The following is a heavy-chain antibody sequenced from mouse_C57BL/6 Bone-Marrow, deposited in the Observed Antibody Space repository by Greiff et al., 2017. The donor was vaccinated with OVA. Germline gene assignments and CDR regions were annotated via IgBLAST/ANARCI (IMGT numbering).Heavy chain of an antibody. CDR1: GYTFTNYW. Sequence: VKLMESGAELVRPGTSVKMSCKASGYTFTNYWIGWAKQRPGHGLEWIGDIYPGGGYTNYNEKFKGKATLTADKSSSTAYMQFSSLTSEDSAIYYCARAVDGYYGAMDYWGQGTSVTVSS. V-gene: IGHV1-63*01. CDR2: IYPGGGYT. J-gene: IGHJ4*01. D-gene: IGHD2-3*01. CDR3: ARAVDGYYGAMDY.